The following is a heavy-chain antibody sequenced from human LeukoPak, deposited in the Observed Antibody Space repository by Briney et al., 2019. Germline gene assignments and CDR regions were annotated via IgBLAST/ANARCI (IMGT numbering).Heavy chain of an antibody. D-gene: IGHD2-15*01. CDR1: GGSFSGYY. CDR3: ARAPRDCSGASCHPRYFQH. Sequence: SETLSLTCAVYGGSFSGYYWSWIRQPPGKGLEWIGEINHSGSTNYNPSLKGRVTISVDTSKNQFSLKLSSVTAADTAVYYCARAPRDCSGASCHPRYFQHWGQGTLVTVSS. CDR2: INHSGST. J-gene: IGHJ1*01. V-gene: IGHV4-34*01.